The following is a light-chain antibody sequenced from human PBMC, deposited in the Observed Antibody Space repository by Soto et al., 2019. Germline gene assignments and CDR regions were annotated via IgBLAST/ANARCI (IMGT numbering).Light chain of an antibody. CDR2: GAS. J-gene: IGKJ2*01. V-gene: IGKV3-15*01. CDR1: QSVSIN. CDR3: QQYNKWPDT. Sequence: EIVMTQSPATLSVSPGDRANLSCRDSQSVSINLAWYQQKRGQSPRLLIYGASTRATGIPARFSGSGSGTEFTLTIGSLQSEDFAVYFCQQYNKWPDTFGQGTKLEIK.